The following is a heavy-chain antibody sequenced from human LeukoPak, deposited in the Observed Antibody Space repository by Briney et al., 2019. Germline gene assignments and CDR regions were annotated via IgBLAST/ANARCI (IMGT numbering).Heavy chain of an antibody. Sequence: PGGSLRLSCAASGFVFSGSAMHWVRQASGKGLEWVGRIRSKGNNYATAYAASVKGRFTISRDDSKDTAYLQMNSLKTEDTAVYYCARGGYSSHPWGQGTLVTVSS. J-gene: IGHJ5*02. CDR3: ARGGYSSHP. V-gene: IGHV3-73*01. CDR1: GFVFSGSA. CDR2: IRSKGNNYAT. D-gene: IGHD6-13*01.